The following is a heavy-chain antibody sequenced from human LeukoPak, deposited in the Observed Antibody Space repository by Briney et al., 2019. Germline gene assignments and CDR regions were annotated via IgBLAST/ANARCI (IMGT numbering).Heavy chain of an antibody. V-gene: IGHV1-46*01. D-gene: IGHD1-26*01. CDR1: GYAFTRHY. J-gene: IGHJ5*02. Sequence: ASVKVSCKASGYAFTRHYMHWVRQAPRQGLEWMGLTNPSGSSTIYAQKFQGRVTMTRDMSTSTDYMELSSLRSEDTAVYYCARDNSVGDYAWWFDPWGQGTLVTVSS. CDR2: TNPSGSST. CDR3: ARDNSVGDYAWWFDP.